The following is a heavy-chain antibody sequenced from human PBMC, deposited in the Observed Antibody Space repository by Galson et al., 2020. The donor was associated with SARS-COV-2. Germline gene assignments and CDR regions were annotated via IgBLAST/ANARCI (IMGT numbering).Heavy chain of an antibody. Sequence: YCAASGFTFSNYGMHWVRQAPGKGQEWVAVISYEGSNNYYADPVRGRFFISRDNSKNTLYLQMDSLRAEATAVYSCAKLPKLFEGLPYVMGVWGQGTTVTFSS. J-gene: IGHJ6*02. CDR2: ISYEGSNN. D-gene: IGHD3-10*02. CDR3: AKLPKLFEGLPYVMGV. CDR1: GFTFSNYG. V-gene: IGHV3-30*18.